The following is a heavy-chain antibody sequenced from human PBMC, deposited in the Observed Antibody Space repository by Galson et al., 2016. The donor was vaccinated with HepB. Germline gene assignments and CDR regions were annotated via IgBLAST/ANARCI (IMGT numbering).Heavy chain of an antibody. D-gene: IGHD3-16*01. CDR3: ARQAPYHYYYGMDV. J-gene: IGHJ6*02. Sequence: SETLSLTCTVSGGSISSSSYYWGWIRQPPGKGLEWIGSIYYSGSTYYNLSLKSRVTISVDTSKNQFSLKLSSVTAADTAVYYCARQAPYHYYYGMDVWGQGTTVTVSS. CDR2: IYYSGST. CDR1: GGSISSSSYY. V-gene: IGHV4-39*01.